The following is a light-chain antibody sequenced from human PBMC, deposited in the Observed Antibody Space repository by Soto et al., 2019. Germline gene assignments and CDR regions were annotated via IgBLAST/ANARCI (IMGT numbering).Light chain of an antibody. J-gene: IGLJ1*01. Sequence: QSALTQPASVSGSPGQSITISCTGTSSVVGGYNYVSWYQQHPGKAPKLMIYEVSNRPSGVSNRFSGSKSGNTASLTISGLQAEDEADYYCSSYTSSSIPHVFGTGTKVTVL. V-gene: IGLV2-14*01. CDR2: EVS. CDR3: SSYTSSSIPHV. CDR1: SSVVGGYNY.